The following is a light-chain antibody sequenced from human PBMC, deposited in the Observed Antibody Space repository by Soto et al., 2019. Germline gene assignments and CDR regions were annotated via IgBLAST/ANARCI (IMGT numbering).Light chain of an antibody. CDR1: QSVSSN. V-gene: IGKV3-15*01. CDR2: DAS. CDR3: QQYNNWPYT. Sequence: EIVMTQSPATLSVSPGERAPLSCRASQSVSSNLAWYQQKPGQAPRLLIYDASTRATGIPARFSGSGSGTEFTLTISSLQSEDFAVYYCQQYNNWPYTFGQGPKLEIK. J-gene: IGKJ2*01.